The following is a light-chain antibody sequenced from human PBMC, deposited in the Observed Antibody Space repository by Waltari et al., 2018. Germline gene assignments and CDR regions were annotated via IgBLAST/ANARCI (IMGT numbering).Light chain of an antibody. CDR2: AAT. CDR3: LQHYIYPYS. CDR1: QGISSY. Sequence: DIQITQSPSSLSASLLDTVTITGRASQGISSYLNWFQQKPGKAPKLLIYAATTLQSGVPSRFSGSESGTEFTLTISSLQPEDFATYSCLQHYIYPYSFGQGTKVEIK. V-gene: IGKV1-17*01. J-gene: IGKJ2*03.